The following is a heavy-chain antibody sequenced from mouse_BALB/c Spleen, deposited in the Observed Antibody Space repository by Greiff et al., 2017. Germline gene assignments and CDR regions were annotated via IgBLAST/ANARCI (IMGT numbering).Heavy chain of an antibody. V-gene: IGHV1-87*01. Sequence: QVQLQQSGAELARPGASVKLSCKASGYTFTSYWMQWVKQRPGQGLEWIGAIYPGDGDTRYTQKFKGKATLTADKSSSTAYMQLSSLASEDSAVYYCASNYGSLYYYAMDYWGQGTSDTVSS. J-gene: IGHJ4*01. CDR1: GYTFTSYW. CDR3: ASNYGSLYYYAMDY. CDR2: IYPGDGDT. D-gene: IGHD1-1*01.